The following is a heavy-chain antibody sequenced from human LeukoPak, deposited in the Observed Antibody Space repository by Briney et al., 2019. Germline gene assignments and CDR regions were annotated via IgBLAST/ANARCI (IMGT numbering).Heavy chain of an antibody. Sequence: ASAKVSCKASGGTFSSYAISWVRQAPGQGLEWMGGIIPIFGTANYAQKFQGRVTITADESTSTAYMELSSLRSEDTAVYYCARFPLAAAGTTFDYWGQGTLVTVSS. V-gene: IGHV1-69*13. CDR1: GGTFSSYA. CDR2: IIPIFGTA. J-gene: IGHJ4*02. D-gene: IGHD6-13*01. CDR3: ARFPLAAAGTTFDY.